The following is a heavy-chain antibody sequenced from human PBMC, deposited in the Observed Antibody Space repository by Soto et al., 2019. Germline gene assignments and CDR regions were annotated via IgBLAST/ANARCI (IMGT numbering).Heavy chain of an antibody. V-gene: IGHV1-69*11. CDR3: ARAFRQWLEKAGFDY. CDR1: GGTFSSSG. Sequence: QVHLVQSGTEVKKPGSSVKVSCKASGGTFSSSGFSWVRQAPGQGLEWMGMIVPSLDTTNYAQKFQARVTITADEVTSTAYMELRSLRSEDTAVYFCARAFRQWLEKAGFDYWGQGTRVTVSS. CDR2: IVPSLDTT. J-gene: IGHJ4*02. D-gene: IGHD6-19*01.